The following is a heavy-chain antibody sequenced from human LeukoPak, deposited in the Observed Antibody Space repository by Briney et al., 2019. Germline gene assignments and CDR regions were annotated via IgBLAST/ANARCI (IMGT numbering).Heavy chain of an antibody. CDR1: GESFSGYY. J-gene: IGHJ3*02. V-gene: IGHV4-34*01. Sequence: NSSETLSLTCAVYGESFSGYYWSWIRQPPGKGLEWIGEIHHSGSTNYNPSLKSRVTISVDTSKNQFSLKLTSLTAADTAIYYCARGLVVVTTYAFDIWGQGTMVTVSS. CDR2: IHHSGST. CDR3: ARGLVVVTTYAFDI. D-gene: IGHD2-21*02.